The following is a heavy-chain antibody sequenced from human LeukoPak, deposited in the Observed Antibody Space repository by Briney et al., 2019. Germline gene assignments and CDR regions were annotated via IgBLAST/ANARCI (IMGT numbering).Heavy chain of an antibody. CDR3: ASNPPNTGDFYY. CDR2: MSPNSGDT. J-gene: IGHJ4*02. Sequence: ASVKVSCKTSGYTFTNLDINWLRQAPGQGLEWMGWMSPNSGDTSYAQKFQGRVSMTRDIFKSTAYMELSSLRSEDTAIYYCASNPPNTGDFYYWGLGTLVTVSS. V-gene: IGHV1-8*01. D-gene: IGHD1-1*01. CDR1: GYTFTNLD.